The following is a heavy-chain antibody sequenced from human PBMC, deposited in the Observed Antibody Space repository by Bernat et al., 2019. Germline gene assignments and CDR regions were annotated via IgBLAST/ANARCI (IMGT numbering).Heavy chain of an antibody. CDR2: MHQSGSS. CDR3: ARSYGSGSYQGDY. Sequence: QVQLQESGPGLVKPSETLSLTCGVSGYSIITGYYWGWIRQPPGKGLEWIGSMHQSGSSYYNPSLKSRVTISVDTSQNQFSLRLSSVTAADTAVYYCARSYGSGSYQGDYWGQGTLVTVSS. J-gene: IGHJ4*02. D-gene: IGHD3-10*01. CDR1: GYSIITGYY. V-gene: IGHV4-38-2*01.